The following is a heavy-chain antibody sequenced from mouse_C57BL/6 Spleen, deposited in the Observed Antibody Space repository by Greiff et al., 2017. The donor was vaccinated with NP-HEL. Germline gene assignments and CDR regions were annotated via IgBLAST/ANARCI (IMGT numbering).Heavy chain of an antibody. D-gene: IGHD2-12*01. CDR3: ARNDDYSGYYAMDY. CDR1: GFSLTSYG. CDR2: IWSGGST. Sequence: VQLQESGPGLVQPSQSLSITCTVSGFSLTSYGVHWVRQSPGKGLEWLGVIWSGGSTDYNAAFISRLSISKDNSKSQVFFKVNSLQADDTAIYYCARNDDYSGYYAMDYWGQGTSVTVSS. J-gene: IGHJ4*01. V-gene: IGHV2-2*01.